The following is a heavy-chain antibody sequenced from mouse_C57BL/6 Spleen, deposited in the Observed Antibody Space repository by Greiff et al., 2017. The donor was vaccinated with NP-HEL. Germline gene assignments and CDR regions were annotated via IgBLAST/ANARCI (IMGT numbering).Heavy chain of an antibody. D-gene: IGHD1-1*01. Sequence: VQLQQPGPELVKPGASVKMSCKASGYTFTDYNMHWVKQSHGKSLEWIGYINPNNGGTSYNQKFKGKATLTVNKSSSTAYMELRSLTSEDSAVYYCASITTVPYYAMDYWGQGTSVTVSS. CDR1: GYTFTDYN. CDR2: INPNNGGT. CDR3: ASITTVPYYAMDY. V-gene: IGHV1-22*01. J-gene: IGHJ4*01.